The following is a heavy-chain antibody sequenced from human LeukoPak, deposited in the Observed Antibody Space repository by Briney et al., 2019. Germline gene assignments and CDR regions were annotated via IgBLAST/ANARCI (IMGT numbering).Heavy chain of an antibody. D-gene: IGHD6-19*01. Sequence: AGRSLRLSCAATGFTFSSYAMHWVRQAPGKGLEWVAVISYDGSNKYYADSVKGRFAISRDNSKNTLYLQMNSLRAEGTAVYYCARDHPYSSGWYQDYWGQGTLVTVSS. CDR1: GFTFSSYA. CDR3: ARDHPYSSGWYQDY. V-gene: IGHV3-30*09. J-gene: IGHJ4*02. CDR2: ISYDGSNK.